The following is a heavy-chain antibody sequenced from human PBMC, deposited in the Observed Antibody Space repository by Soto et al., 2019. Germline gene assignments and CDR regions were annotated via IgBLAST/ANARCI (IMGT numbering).Heavy chain of an antibody. CDR3: ARRGTSSAAAGWFDP. D-gene: IGHD3-16*01. J-gene: IGHJ5*02. CDR2: VYWDDDK. V-gene: IGHV2-5*02. Sequence: QITLKESGPALVKPTQTLTLTCSFSGFSLTTAGMGVGWIRQPPGKAPEWVALVYWDDDKRYNPSLRSRLTITKDTSKNLVVVTLTDMDPVDTGTYYCARRGTSSAAAGWFDPWGKGILVTVSS. CDR1: GFSLTTAGMG.